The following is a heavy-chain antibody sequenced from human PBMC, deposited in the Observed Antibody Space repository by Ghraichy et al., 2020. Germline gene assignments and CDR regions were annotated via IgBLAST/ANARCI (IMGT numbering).Heavy chain of an antibody. CDR3: ARGLNAGSYIIDY. Sequence: ESLNISCAASGFMFSRHSMNWVRQAPGKGLEWVSSISNSGNFIYYADSVKGRFTISRDNAKNLLYLQMNSLRAEDSALYYCARGLNAGSYIIDYWGQGTLVTVSS. J-gene: IGHJ4*02. CDR2: ISNSGNFI. D-gene: IGHD3-9*01. CDR1: GFMFSRHS. V-gene: IGHV3-21*01.